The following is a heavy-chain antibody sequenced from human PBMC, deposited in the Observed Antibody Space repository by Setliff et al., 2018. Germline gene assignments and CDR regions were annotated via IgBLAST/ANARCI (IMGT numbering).Heavy chain of an antibody. J-gene: IGHJ1*01. Sequence: ASVKVSCKASGGTLRDYAISWVRQAPGQGLEWMGFISLYDGHTNYAQNFQGRLTVTTDTSTSTAYMELSSLRFDDTAVYYCARGNPAERYEYWGQGTLVTVSS. D-gene: IGHD5-12*01. V-gene: IGHV1-18*04. CDR1: GGTLRDYA. CDR3: ARGNPAERYEY. CDR2: ISLYDGHT.